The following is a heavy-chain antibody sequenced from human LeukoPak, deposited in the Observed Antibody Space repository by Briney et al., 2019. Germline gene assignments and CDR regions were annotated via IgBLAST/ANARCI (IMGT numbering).Heavy chain of an antibody. V-gene: IGHV4-4*07. CDR1: GGSISSYY. J-gene: IGHJ2*01. D-gene: IGHD5-18*01. CDR3: ARGADTAMVRYLDL. Sequence: PSETLSLTCTVSGGSISSYYWSWIRQPAGKGLEWIGRIYTSGSTNYNPSLKSRVTMSVDTSKNQFSLKLSSVTAADTAVYYCARGADTAMVRYLDLWGRGTLVTVSS. CDR2: IYTSGST.